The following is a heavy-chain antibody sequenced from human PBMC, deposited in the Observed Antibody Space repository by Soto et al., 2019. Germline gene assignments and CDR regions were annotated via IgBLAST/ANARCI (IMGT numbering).Heavy chain of an antibody. Sequence: EVQLVESGGGLVQPGGSLRLSCAASGFTVSSNYMNWVRQATGKGLEWVSVIYSGGSTYYADSVKGRFTISRDNSKNTLYLQMNSLRAEDTAVYYCARSWAVAGSYDYWGQGTLVTVSS. V-gene: IGHV3-66*01. CDR2: IYSGGST. J-gene: IGHJ4*02. D-gene: IGHD6-19*01. CDR3: ARSWAVAGSYDY. CDR1: GFTVSSNY.